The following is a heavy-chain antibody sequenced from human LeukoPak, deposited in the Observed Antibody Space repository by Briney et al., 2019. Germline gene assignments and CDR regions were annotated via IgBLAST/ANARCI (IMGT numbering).Heavy chain of an antibody. CDR2: IYGAGAA. D-gene: IGHD6-13*01. V-gene: IGHV3-66*02. Sequence: GGSLRLSCAASGINVSANYMTWIRQAPGKGLEWVSLIYGAGAAYYAESVRGRFIISRDNSKYTLFLQMNSLRAEDTAVYYCVSSTGQQLIPYDYWGQGTHVAVSS. J-gene: IGHJ4*02. CDR1: GINVSANY. CDR3: VSSTGQQLIPYDY.